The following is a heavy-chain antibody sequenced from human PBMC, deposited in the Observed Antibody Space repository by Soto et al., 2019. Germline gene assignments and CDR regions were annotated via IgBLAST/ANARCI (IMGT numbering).Heavy chain of an antibody. Sequence: QVQLVQSGAEVKKPGSSVKVSCKASGRTFSSYTITWVRQAPGQGLEWMGGITPMFGTPNYAQKFRGRVTITADESSSTAYIELSSLRSEDTAMYFCARDGTLYDSRAYYYLYWGQGTLVTVSS. CDR1: GRTFSSYT. CDR2: ITPMFGTP. V-gene: IGHV1-69*01. D-gene: IGHD3-22*01. J-gene: IGHJ4*02. CDR3: ARDGTLYDSRAYYYLY.